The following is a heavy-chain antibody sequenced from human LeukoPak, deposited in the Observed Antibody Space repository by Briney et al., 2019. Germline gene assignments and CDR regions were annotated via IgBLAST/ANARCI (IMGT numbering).Heavy chain of an antibody. CDR2: IYHSGST. V-gene: IGHV4-30-2*01. D-gene: IGHD4-23*01. J-gene: IGHJ4*02. CDR3: AREYGGNSGLYYFDY. CDR1: GGSISSGGYS. Sequence: SETLSLTCAVSGGSISSGGYSWSWIRQPPGKGLEWIGYIYHSGSTNYNPSLKSRVTISEDTSKNQFSLKLSSVTAADTAVYYCAREYGGNSGLYYFDYWGQGTLVTVSS.